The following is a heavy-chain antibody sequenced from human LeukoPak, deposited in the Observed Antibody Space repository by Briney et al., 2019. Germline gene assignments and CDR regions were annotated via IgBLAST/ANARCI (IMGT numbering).Heavy chain of an antibody. V-gene: IGHV1-18*01. J-gene: IGHJ4*02. CDR2: ISVKNGNT. D-gene: IGHD5-12*01. CDR3: AREQWLDLLPDY. CDR1: GYTFTSYD. Sequence: ASVKVSCKASGYTFTSYDINWVRQATGQGLEWMGWISVKNGNTNYAQKLQGRVTMTTDTSTSTAYMELRSLRSDDTAIYYCAREQWLDLLPDYWGQGTLVTVSS.